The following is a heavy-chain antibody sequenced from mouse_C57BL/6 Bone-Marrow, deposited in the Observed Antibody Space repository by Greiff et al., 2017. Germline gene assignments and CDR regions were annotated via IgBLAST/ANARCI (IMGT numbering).Heavy chain of an antibody. V-gene: IGHV5-6*01. J-gene: IGHJ4*01. Sequence: EVQGVESGGDLVKPGGSLKLSCAASGFTFSSYGMSWVRQTPDKRLEWVATISSGGSYTYYPDSVKGRFTISKDNAKNTLYLQMSSLKSEDTAMYYGTRHGGGYYAMDYWGQGTSVTVSS. CDR3: TRHGGGYYAMDY. CDR2: ISSGGSYT. CDR1: GFTFSSYG.